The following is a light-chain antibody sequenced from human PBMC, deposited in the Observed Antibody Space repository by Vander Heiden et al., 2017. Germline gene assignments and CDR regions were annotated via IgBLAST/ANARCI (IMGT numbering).Light chain of an antibody. CDR3: QQRSNWPLT. Sequence: ELVFTQSPATLSWSPRGRATLPCRASQSVSSYLAWYQQKPGQAPRLLIYDASNRATGIPARFSGSGSGTDFTLTISSLEPEDFAVYYCQQRSNWPLTFGGGTKVEIK. CDR1: QSVSSY. V-gene: IGKV3-11*01. CDR2: DAS. J-gene: IGKJ4*01.